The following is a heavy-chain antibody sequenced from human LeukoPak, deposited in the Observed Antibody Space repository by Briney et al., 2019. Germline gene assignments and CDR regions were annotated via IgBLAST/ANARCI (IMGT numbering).Heavy chain of an antibody. V-gene: IGHV3-7*01. CDR2: IKQDGREK. J-gene: IGHJ4*02. D-gene: IGHD6-13*01. CDR3: AKFDSSWNFDY. Sequence: GGSLRLSCAASGFTFSRYWMSWVRQAPGKGLEWVANIKQDGREKYYVDSVKGRFTISRDNAKNSVYLQMDSLRAEDTAVYYCAKFDSSWNFDYWGQGTLVTVSS. CDR1: GFTFSRYW.